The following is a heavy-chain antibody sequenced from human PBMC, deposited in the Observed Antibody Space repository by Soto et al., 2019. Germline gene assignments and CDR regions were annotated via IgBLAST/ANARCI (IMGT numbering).Heavy chain of an antibody. V-gene: IGHV3-48*01. Sequence: EVQLVESGGGLVQPGGSLRLSCAASGFTFSSYTMNWVRQAPGKGLEWISHITHSSSAIYYADSVRGRFTVSRDNAKNSRYLQLNSLRAEDTAVYFCAASILVSRQYFDLWGRGTLVTVSS. CDR3: AASILVSRQYFDL. CDR2: ITHSSSAI. CDR1: GFTFSSYT. D-gene: IGHD3-9*01. J-gene: IGHJ2*01.